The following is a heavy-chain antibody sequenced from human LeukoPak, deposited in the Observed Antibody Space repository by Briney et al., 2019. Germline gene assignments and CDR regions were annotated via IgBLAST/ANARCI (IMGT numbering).Heavy chain of an antibody. D-gene: IGHD3-22*01. J-gene: IGHJ4*02. CDR2: IIPIFGTA. CDR3: AMTYYYDSSGYNFPD. V-gene: IGHV1-69*05. Sequence: SVKVSCKASGGTFSSYAISWVRQAPGQGLEWMGRIIPIFGTANYAQKFQGRVTITTDESTSTAYMELSSLRSEDTAVYYCAMTYYYDSSGYNFPDWGQGTLVTVSS. CDR1: GGTFSSYA.